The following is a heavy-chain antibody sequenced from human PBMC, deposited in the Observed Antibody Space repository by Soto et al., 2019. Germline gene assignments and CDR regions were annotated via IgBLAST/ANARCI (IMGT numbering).Heavy chain of an antibody. CDR3: ARLNVVAATRGFYYYYGMDV. CDR2: IYPGDSDT. Sequence: PGESLKISCQGSGYLFTSYWIGWVRQMPGKGLEWMGIIYPGDSDTRYSPSFQGQVTISADKPISTAYLQWSSLKASDTAVYYCARLNVVAATRGFYYYYGMDVWGQGTTVTVSS. CDR1: GYLFTSYW. D-gene: IGHD2-15*01. V-gene: IGHV5-51*01. J-gene: IGHJ6*02.